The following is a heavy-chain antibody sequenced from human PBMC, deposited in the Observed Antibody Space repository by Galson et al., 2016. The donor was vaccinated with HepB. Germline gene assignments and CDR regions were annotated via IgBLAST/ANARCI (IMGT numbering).Heavy chain of an antibody. D-gene: IGHD3-9*01. V-gene: IGHV3-30*18. J-gene: IGHJ4*02. Sequence: SLRLSCAASGITFSRYWMHWVRQAPGKGLEWVAVISYDGSNKYYADSVRGRFTISRDNSKNTLFLQMNSLRAEDTAVYYCAKNDILAGYSAFDYWGQGTLVTVSS. CDR3: AKNDILAGYSAFDY. CDR1: GITFSRYW. CDR2: ISYDGSNK.